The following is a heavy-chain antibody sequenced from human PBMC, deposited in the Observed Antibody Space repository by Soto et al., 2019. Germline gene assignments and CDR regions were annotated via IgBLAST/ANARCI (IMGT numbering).Heavy chain of an antibody. J-gene: IGHJ4*02. CDR1: GFTISSYS. Sequence: EVQLVESGGGLVQPGGSLRLSCAASGFTISSYSMNWVRQAPGKGLEWVSYISSSSSTIYYADSVKGRFTISRDNAKNSLYLQMNSLRAEDTAVYYCARATGDYFDYWGQGTLVTVSS. D-gene: IGHD2-8*02. CDR3: ARATGDYFDY. CDR2: ISSSSSTI. V-gene: IGHV3-48*01.